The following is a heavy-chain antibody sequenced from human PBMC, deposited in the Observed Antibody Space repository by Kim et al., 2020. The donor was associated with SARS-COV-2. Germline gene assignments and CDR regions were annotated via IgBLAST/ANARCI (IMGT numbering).Heavy chain of an antibody. CDR3: MKGGWGWIWDH. CDR1: GFTFTDYA. CDR2: IDGSDGTT. V-gene: IGHV3-23*01. Sequence: GGSLRLSCTTSGFTFTDYAMSWVRQAPGKGLEWVSSIDGSDGTTYYVDSVKGRFTISRDNSKNTLYLQMNSLRADDTAVYYCMKGGWGWIWDHWGQGTRVTVSS. J-gene: IGHJ4*02. D-gene: IGHD2-2*03.